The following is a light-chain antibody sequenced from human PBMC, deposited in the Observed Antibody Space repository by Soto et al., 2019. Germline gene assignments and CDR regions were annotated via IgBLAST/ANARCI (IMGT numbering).Light chain of an antibody. CDR1: SSNIGAGFD. CDR2: DNS. J-gene: IGLJ2*01. CDR3: QSYDSRLSAVV. Sequence: QAVVTQPPSVSGAPGQRVTISCTGNSSNIGAGFDVHWYQQLPGTAPKLLIYDNSNRPSGVPDRFSGSKSGTSASLAITGLQAEDGTDYCCQSYDSRLSAVVFGGGTKLTVL. V-gene: IGLV1-40*01.